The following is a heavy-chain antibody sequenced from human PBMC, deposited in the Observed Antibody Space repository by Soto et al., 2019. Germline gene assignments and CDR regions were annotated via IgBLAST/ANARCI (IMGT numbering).Heavy chain of an antibody. J-gene: IGHJ3*02. Sequence: QVRLQEWGPGLVKPSQTLSLKCSVSGGSITTGGRYWSWIRQLPGKGLEWIGDIYYSGKTYYNASLKSRVTISVEAAKNKFSLKLSSVTAADTAVYYCAPALVFTGGDGFDSWGQGRLVTVSS. CDR2: IYYSGKT. V-gene: IGHV4-31*02. D-gene: IGHD1-1*01. CDR3: APALVFTGGDGFDS. CDR1: GGSITTGGRY.